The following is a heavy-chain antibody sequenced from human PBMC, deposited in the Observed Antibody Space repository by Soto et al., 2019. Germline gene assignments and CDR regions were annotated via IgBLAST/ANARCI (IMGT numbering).Heavy chain of an antibody. D-gene: IGHD3-3*01. CDR3: ARLSSHYDFWNGHPSPIDY. CDR2: ISGSDGNV. V-gene: IGHV3-23*01. Sequence: LRLSCAASGFTFSSYAMNWVRQAPGKGLEWVSGISGSDGNVYHTDSVKGRFTISRDNSKNTLYLQMDSLRADDTGVYYCARLSSHYDFWNGHPSPIDYWGQGTLVTVSS. CDR1: GFTFSSYA. J-gene: IGHJ4*02.